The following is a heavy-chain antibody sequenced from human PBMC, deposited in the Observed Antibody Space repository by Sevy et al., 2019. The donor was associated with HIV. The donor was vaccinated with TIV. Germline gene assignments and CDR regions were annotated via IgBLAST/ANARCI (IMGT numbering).Heavy chain of an antibody. Sequence: ASVKVSCQGSGYTFSNYGVTWVRQAPGQGLEWMGWISGYNGNTKYAQKFQDRVIMTTDTATSTAYMELRSLRSDDTAVYYCVRDESFSLIVVDPDYWGQGTLVTVSS. CDR2: ISGYNGNT. D-gene: IGHD3-22*01. CDR3: VRDESFSLIVVDPDY. V-gene: IGHV1-18*01. CDR1: GYTFSNYG. J-gene: IGHJ4*02.